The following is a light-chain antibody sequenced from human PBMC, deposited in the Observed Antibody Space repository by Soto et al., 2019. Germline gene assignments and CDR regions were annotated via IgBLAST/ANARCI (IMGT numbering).Light chain of an antibody. CDR1: QSVSSSY. Sequence: EIVLTQSPGTLSLSPGERATLSCRASQSVSSSYLAWYQQKPGQAPRLLIYGASSRATGIPDRFSGSGSGTDFTLTISRLEPEEVAVYYWQQYGSSPPLTFGQVTKVEIK. V-gene: IGKV3-20*01. J-gene: IGKJ1*01. CDR2: GAS. CDR3: QQYGSSPPLT.